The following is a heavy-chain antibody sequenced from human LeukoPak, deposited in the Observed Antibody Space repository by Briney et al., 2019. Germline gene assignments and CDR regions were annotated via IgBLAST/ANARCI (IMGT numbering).Heavy chain of an antibody. CDR3: ASRLPPMSPYYGMDV. J-gene: IGHJ6*02. V-gene: IGHV4-59*01. Sequence: SETLSLTCTVSGGSISTYYWSWIRQSPGKGLECIGYIYYSGSTNYNPSLKSRVTISVDTSKNQFSLMLSSVTAADTAVYYCASRLPPMSPYYGMDVWGQGTTVTVSS. CDR2: IYYSGST. CDR1: GGSISTYY. D-gene: IGHD3-10*02.